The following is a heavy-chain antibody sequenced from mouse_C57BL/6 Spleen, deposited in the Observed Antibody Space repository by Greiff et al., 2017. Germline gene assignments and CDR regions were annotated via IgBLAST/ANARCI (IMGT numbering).Heavy chain of an antibody. CDR1: GYTFTDYY. Sequence: EVQLQQSGPELVKPGASVKISCKASGYTFTDYYMNWVKQSHGKSLEWIGDINPNNGGTSYNQKFKGKATLTVDKSSSTAYMELRSLTSEDSAVYYCARCPIYSHYFDVWGTGTTVTVSS. CDR2: INPNNGGT. CDR3: ARCPIYSHYFDV. V-gene: IGHV1-26*01. D-gene: IGHD2-1*01. J-gene: IGHJ1*03.